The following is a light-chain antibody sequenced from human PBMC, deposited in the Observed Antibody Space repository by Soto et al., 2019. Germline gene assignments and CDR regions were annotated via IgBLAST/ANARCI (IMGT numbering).Light chain of an antibody. V-gene: IGLV2-14*02. CDR2: EVN. CDR3: SSYAGSRNV. Sequence: QSALTQPASVSGSPGQSITISCTGTSSNVGSYKLVSWYQQHPGKAPKLMIYEVNKRPSGVPDRFSGSKSGNTASLTVSGLQAEDEADYYCSSYAGSRNVFGTGTKVTVL. J-gene: IGLJ1*01. CDR1: SSNVGSYKL.